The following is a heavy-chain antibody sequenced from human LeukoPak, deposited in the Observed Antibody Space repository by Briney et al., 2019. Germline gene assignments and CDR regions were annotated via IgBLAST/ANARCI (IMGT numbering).Heavy chain of an antibody. CDR2: IYYSGST. J-gene: IGHJ3*02. V-gene: IGHV4-59*01. Sequence: SETLSLTCTVSGGSTSTYYWSWIRQPPGKGLEYIGYIYYSGSTNYNPSLKSRVTMSLDTSKNQFSLKLSSVTAADTAVYYCAREEVPHGFDIWGQGTMVTVSS. CDR1: GGSTSTYY. CDR3: AREEVPHGFDI.